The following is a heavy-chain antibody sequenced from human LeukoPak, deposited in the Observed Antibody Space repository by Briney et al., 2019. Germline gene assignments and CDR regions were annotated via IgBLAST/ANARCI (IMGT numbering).Heavy chain of an antibody. J-gene: IGHJ5*02. V-gene: IGHV4-59*01. Sequence: SETLSLTCTVSGGSISSYYWSWIRQPPGKGLEWIGYIYYSGSTNQNPSLKSRVTISVDTSKNQFSLKLSSVTPADTAVYYCAKDRHCSSTSCYGGWFDPWGQGTLVTVSS. CDR1: GGSISSYY. CDR3: AKDRHCSSTSCYGGWFDP. CDR2: IYYSGST. D-gene: IGHD2-2*01.